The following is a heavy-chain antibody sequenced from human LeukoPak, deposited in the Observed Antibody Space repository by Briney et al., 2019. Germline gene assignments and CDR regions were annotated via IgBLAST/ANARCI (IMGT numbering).Heavy chain of an antibody. CDR2: ISSSGGST. Sequence: PGGSLRLSCAASGFTFSRNAMTWVRQTPGKGLEWVSGISSSGGSTYYADSVRGRFTISRDNYKNTLYLQMNSLRAEDTAVYYCAKEGSNYYAMDVWGPGTTVTVSS. V-gene: IGHV3-23*01. J-gene: IGHJ6*02. CDR3: AKEGSNYYAMDV. CDR1: GFTFSRNA.